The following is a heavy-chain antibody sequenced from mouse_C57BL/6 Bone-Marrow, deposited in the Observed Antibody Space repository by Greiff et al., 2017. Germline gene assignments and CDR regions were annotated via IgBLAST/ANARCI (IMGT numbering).Heavy chain of an antibody. J-gene: IGHJ4*01. Sequence: QVQLKESGAELVRPGTSVKMSCKASGYTFTNYWIGWAKQRPGHGLEWIGDIYPGGGYTNYNEKFKGKATLTADKSSSTAYMQFSSLTSEDSAIYYGARKGLRRDAMDYWGQGTSVTVSS. CDR2: IYPGGGYT. V-gene: IGHV1-63*01. CDR3: ARKGLRRDAMDY. D-gene: IGHD2-2*01. CDR1: GYTFTNYW.